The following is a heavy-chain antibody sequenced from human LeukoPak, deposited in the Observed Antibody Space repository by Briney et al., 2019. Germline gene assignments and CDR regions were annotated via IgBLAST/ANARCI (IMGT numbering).Heavy chain of an antibody. CDR2: ISSSGSTI. Sequence: LSLTCTVSGGSISSSSYYWGWIRQAPGKGLEWVSYISSSGSTIYYADSVKGRFTISRDNAKNSLYLQMNSLRAEDTAVYYCGREGAGGYYFDYWGQGTLVTVSS. V-gene: IGHV3-11*01. CDR1: GGSISSSSYY. J-gene: IGHJ4*02. D-gene: IGHD3-10*01. CDR3: GREGAGGYYFDY.